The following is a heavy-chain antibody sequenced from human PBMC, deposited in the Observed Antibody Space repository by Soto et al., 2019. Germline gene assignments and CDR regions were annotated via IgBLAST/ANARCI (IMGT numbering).Heavy chain of an antibody. Sequence: SETLSLTCTVSGGSISSSSYYWGWIRQPPGQGLEWIGSIYYSGSTYYNPSLKSRVTISVDTSKNQFSLKLSSVTAADTAVYYCARHGRGGYFVVVVAATAPDYWGQGTLVTVSS. D-gene: IGHD2-15*01. CDR2: IYYSGST. CDR1: GGSISSSSYY. CDR3: ARHGRGGYFVVVVAATAPDY. V-gene: IGHV4-39*01. J-gene: IGHJ4*02.